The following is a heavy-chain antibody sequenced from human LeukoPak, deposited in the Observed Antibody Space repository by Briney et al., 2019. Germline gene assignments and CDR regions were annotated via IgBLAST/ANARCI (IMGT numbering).Heavy chain of an antibody. D-gene: IGHD6-19*01. V-gene: IGHV3-30-3*01. CDR1: GFTFSSYA. CDR3: ARDPYSSGWYKDAFDI. Sequence: GGSLRLSCAASGFTFSSYAMHWVRQAPGKGLEWVAVISYDGSNKYYADSVKGRFTISRDNSKNTLYLQMNSLRAEDTAVYYCARDPYSSGWYKDAFDIWGQGTMVTVSS. J-gene: IGHJ3*02. CDR2: ISYDGSNK.